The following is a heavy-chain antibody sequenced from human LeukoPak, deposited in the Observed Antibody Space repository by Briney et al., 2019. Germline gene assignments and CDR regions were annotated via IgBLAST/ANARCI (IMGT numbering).Heavy chain of an antibody. D-gene: IGHD6-19*01. V-gene: IGHV3-30-3*01. CDR1: GFTFSSYA. CDR3: ARDPYSSGWYKDAFDI. Sequence: GGSLRLSCAASGFTFSSYAMHWVRQAPGKGLEWVAVISYDGSNKYYADSVKGRFTISRDNSKNTLYLQMNSLRAEDTAVYYCARDPYSSGWYKDAFDIWGQGTMVTVSS. J-gene: IGHJ3*02. CDR2: ISYDGSNK.